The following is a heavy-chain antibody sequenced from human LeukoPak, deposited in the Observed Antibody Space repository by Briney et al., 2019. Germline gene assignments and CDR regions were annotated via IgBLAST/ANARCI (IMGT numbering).Heavy chain of an antibody. D-gene: IGHD6-13*01. CDR1: GFTFTSYG. V-gene: IGHV1-18*01. CDR3: ARVGRYSSTWPPEGDDAFDI. Sequence: GASVKVSCKASGFTFTSYGIGWVRQAPGQGLEWMGWISGHNDNTNYGQKVQGRATMTTDTSTSTAYMELRSLRFDDTAVYYCARVGRYSSTWPPEGDDAFDIWGQGTMVTVSS. J-gene: IGHJ3*02. CDR2: ISGHNDNT.